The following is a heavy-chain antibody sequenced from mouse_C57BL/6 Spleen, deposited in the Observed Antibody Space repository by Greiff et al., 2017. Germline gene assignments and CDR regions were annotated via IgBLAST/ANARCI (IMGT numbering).Heavy chain of an antibody. CDR3: TKDYGNYGAMDY. CDR2: IDPETGGT. Sequence: QVQLQQSGAELVRPGASVTLSCKASGYTFTDYEMHWVQQTPVHGLEWIGAIDPETGGTAYNQKFKGKAILTADKSSSTAYMERRSLTSEDSAVYYCTKDYGNYGAMDYWGQGTSVTVSS. J-gene: IGHJ4*01. V-gene: IGHV1-15*01. D-gene: IGHD2-1*01. CDR1: GYTFTDYE.